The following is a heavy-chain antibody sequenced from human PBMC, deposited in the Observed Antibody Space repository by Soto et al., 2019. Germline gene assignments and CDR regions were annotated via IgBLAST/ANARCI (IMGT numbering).Heavy chain of an antibody. CDR2: INSDGTST. D-gene: IGHD3-10*02. V-gene: IGHV3-74*01. J-gene: IGHJ6*02. Sequence: EVQLVESGGDLVQPGGSLRLSCAASGFTFSNYWMHWVRQAPGKGLVWVSRINSDGTSTSYADSVKGRFTISRDNAKNTVYLQMNSLRAEDTAVYYCAGGLFRAYGVDVWGQGTTVPVSS. CDR1: GFTFSNYW. CDR3: AGGLFRAYGVDV.